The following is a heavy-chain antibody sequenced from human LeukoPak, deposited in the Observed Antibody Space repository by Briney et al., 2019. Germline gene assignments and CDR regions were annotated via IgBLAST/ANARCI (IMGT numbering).Heavy chain of an antibody. CDR1: GGSFSNYY. D-gene: IGHD6-6*01. J-gene: IGHJ4*02. CDR2: INHSGST. Sequence: PSETLSLTCAVYGGSFSNYYWSWVRQPPGKGLEWIGEINHSGSTNYNPSLKSRVTISVDTSKSQFSLKLSSVTAADTAVYYCARGVARSSKFHFSYYFDYWGQGTLVTVSS. V-gene: IGHV4-34*01. CDR3: ARGVARSSKFHFSYYFDY.